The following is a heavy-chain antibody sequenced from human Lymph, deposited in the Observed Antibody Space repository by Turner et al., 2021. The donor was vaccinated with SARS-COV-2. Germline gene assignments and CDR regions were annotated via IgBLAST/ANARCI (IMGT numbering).Heavy chain of an antibody. CDR1: GFTFSGYG. CDR3: AKDLSAGDYYYYYGMDV. Sequence: QVQLVESRGGVVQPGRSLRLSCAASGFTFSGYGMHWVLQAPGKGLEWVAVISYDGNNEHCADSVKGRFTISRDNSKNTLYLQMNRLRPDDTAVYYCAKDLSAGDYYYYYGMDVWGQGTTVTVSS. CDR2: ISYDGNNE. J-gene: IGHJ6*02. V-gene: IGHV3-30*18. D-gene: IGHD3-10*01.